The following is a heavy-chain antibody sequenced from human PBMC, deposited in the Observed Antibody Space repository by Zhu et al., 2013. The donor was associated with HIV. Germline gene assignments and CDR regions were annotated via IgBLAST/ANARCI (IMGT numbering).Heavy chain of an antibody. CDR3: ARSSHPMVRVGFDP. Sequence: QVQLQESGPGLVKPSETLSLTCTVSGGSISSSSYYWGWIRQPPGKGLEWIGSIYYSGSTYYNPSLKSRVTISVDTSKNQFSLKLSSVTAADTAVYYCARSSHPMVRVGFDPWGQGTLVTVSS. CDR1: GGSISSSSYY. CDR2: IYYSGST. D-gene: IGHD3-10*01. V-gene: IGHV4-39*07. J-gene: IGHJ5*02.